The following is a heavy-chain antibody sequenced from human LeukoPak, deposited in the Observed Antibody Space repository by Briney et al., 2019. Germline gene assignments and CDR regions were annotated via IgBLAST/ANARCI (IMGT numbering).Heavy chain of an antibody. D-gene: IGHD4-23*01. CDR1: GGSISSYY. CDR2: IYYSGST. V-gene: IGHV4-59*08. Sequence: NPSETLSLTCAVSGGSISSYYWSWIRQPPGKGLEWIGYIYYSGSTNYNPSLKSRVTISVDTSKNQFSLKLSSVTAADTAVYYCATVDYYYGMDVWGQGTTVTVSS. J-gene: IGHJ6*02. CDR3: ATVDYYYGMDV.